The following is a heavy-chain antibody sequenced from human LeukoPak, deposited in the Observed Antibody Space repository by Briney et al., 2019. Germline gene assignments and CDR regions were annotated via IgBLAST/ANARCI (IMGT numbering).Heavy chain of an antibody. Sequence: GGSLRLSCAASGFTFDDYAMHWVRQAPGKGLEWVSGISWNSGSIGYADSVKGRFTISRDNAKNSLYLQMNSLRAEDTALYYCAKEGSIAGAGHISGGWFDPWGQGTLVIVSS. J-gene: IGHJ5*02. V-gene: IGHV3-9*01. CDR1: GFTFDDYA. CDR3: AKEGSIAGAGHISGGWFDP. D-gene: IGHD6-19*01. CDR2: ISWNSGSI.